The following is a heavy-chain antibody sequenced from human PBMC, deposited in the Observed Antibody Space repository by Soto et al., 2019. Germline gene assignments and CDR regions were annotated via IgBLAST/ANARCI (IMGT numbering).Heavy chain of an antibody. D-gene: IGHD3-10*01. V-gene: IGHV3-48*01. J-gene: IGHJ4*02. CDR1: GFTFSSYS. CDR2: ISSSSSTI. Sequence: PGGSLRLSCAASGFTFSSYSMNWVRQAPGKGLEWVSYISSSSSTIYYADSVKGRFTISRDNAKNSLYLQMNSLRAEDTVVYYCAKVHLLLRITMVRGVIVSYYFDYWGQGTLVTVSS. CDR3: AKVHLLLRITMVRGVIVSYYFDY.